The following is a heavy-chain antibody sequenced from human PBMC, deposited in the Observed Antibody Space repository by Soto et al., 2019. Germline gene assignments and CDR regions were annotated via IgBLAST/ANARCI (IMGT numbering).Heavy chain of an antibody. CDR3: ANPHGYYYDSSGYPFDY. J-gene: IGHJ4*02. CDR2: ISGSGGST. V-gene: IGHV3-23*01. D-gene: IGHD3-22*01. CDR1: GFTFSSYA. Sequence: GGSLRLSCAASGFTFSSYAMSWVRQAPGKGLEWVSAISGSGGSTYYADSVKGRFTISRDNSKNTLYLQMNSLRAEDTAVYYCANPHGYYYDSSGYPFDYWGQGXLVTVSS.